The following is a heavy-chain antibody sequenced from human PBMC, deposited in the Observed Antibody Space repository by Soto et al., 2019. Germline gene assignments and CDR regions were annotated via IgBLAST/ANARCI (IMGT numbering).Heavy chain of an antibody. V-gene: IGHV3-74*01. CDR1: GLIFRNYK. Sequence: EVQLVESWRGLVQPGGSLRLSFAATGLIFRNYKMHWVRQAPGKGLGWVSRINTDGSIIDYADSVKGRFTVSRDNAKNTLYLQMNSLRADDTAVYYCARDTDGLHYWGQGTLVTVSS. J-gene: IGHJ4*02. CDR3: ARDTDGLHY. CDR2: INTDGSII.